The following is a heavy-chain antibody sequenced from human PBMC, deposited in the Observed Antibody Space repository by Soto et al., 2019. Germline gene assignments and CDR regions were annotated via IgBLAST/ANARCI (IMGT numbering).Heavy chain of an antibody. CDR3: ASVAI. V-gene: IGHV3-7*01. D-gene: IGHD5-12*01. CDR2: IKQDGTEN. J-gene: IGHJ4*02. CDR1: GFTFSNYW. Sequence: EVQLVESGGGLVQPGGSLRLSCAASGFTFSNYWMSWVRQAPGKGLEWVANIKQDGTENNYVDSVRGRFTISRDNAKNSLDLHMNSLTAEDTAVYYCASVAIWGQGTLVTVSS.